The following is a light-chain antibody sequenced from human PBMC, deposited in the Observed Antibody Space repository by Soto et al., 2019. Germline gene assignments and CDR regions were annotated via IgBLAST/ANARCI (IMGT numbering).Light chain of an antibody. CDR1: SSDVGGYNY. V-gene: IGLV2-14*01. J-gene: IGLJ1*01. CDR3: SSYTSSSTYYV. Sequence: QSVLTQPASVSGSPGQSITISCTGTSSDVGGYNYVSWYQQHPGKAPKLMIYDVSNRPSGVSNRSSGSKSGNTASLTISGLQAEDEADYYCSSYTSSSTYYVFGTGTKVTV. CDR2: DVS.